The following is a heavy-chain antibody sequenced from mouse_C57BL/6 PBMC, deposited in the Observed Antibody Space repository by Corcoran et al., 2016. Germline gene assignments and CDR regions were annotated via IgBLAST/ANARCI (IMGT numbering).Heavy chain of an antibody. Sequence: QIQLVQSGPELKKPGETVKISCKASGYTFTTYGMSWVKQAPGKGLKWMGWINTYSGVPTYADDFKGRFAFSLETSASTAYLQINNLKNEDTATYFWARDGSSWWYFDVWGTGTTVTVSS. CDR1: GYTFTTYG. V-gene: IGHV9-3*01. CDR2: INTYSGVP. CDR3: ARDGSSWWYFDV. J-gene: IGHJ1*03. D-gene: IGHD1-1*01.